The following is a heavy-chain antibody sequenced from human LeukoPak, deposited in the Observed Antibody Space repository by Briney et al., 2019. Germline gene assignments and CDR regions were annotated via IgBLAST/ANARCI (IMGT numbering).Heavy chain of an antibody. D-gene: IGHD6-6*01. CDR3: ARDPPYSSSSELWSFAPPNYYYYYMDV. J-gene: IGHJ6*03. CDR2: ISAYNGNT. Sequence: ASVTVSCKASGYTFTSYGISWVRQAPGQGLEWMGWISAYNGNTNYAQKLQGRVTMTTDTSTSTAYMELRSLRSDDTAVYYCARDPPYSSSSELWSFAPPNYYYYYMDVWGKGITVTVSS. CDR1: GYTFTSYG. V-gene: IGHV1-18*01.